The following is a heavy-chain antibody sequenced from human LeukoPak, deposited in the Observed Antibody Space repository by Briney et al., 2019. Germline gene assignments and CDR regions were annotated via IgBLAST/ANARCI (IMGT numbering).Heavy chain of an antibody. CDR2: IYTSGST. Sequence: KPSETLSLTCTVSGGSISSYYWSWIRQPAGKGLEWIGRIYTSGSTNYNPSLKGRVTMSVDTSKNQFSLKLSSVTAADTAVYYCARNLYPGIAVAGTGDWFDPWGQGTLVTVSS. CDR1: GGSISSYY. V-gene: IGHV4-4*07. D-gene: IGHD6-19*01. CDR3: ARNLYPGIAVAGTGDWFDP. J-gene: IGHJ5*02.